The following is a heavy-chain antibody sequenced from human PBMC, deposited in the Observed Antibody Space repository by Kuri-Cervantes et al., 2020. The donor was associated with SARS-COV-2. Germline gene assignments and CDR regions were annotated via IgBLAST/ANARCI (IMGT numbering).Heavy chain of an antibody. J-gene: IGHJ2*01. CDR3: ARGSFASSSWQDWYFDL. V-gene: IGHV3-33*01. Sequence: GESLKISCAASGFTFSSYGMYWVRQAPGKGLEWVAVIWYDGSNKYYADSVKGRFTISRDNSKNTLYLQMNSLRAEDTAVYYCARGSFASSSWQDWYFDLWGRGTLVTVSS. CDR1: GFTFSSYG. CDR2: IWYDGSNK. D-gene: IGHD6-13*01.